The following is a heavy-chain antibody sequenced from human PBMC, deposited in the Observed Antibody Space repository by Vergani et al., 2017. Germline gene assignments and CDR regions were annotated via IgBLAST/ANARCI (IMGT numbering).Heavy chain of an antibody. CDR3: AKDMGGYDYGPLDY. D-gene: IGHD5-12*01. V-gene: IGHV3-9*03. CDR2: ISWNSGSI. J-gene: IGHJ4*02. Sequence: VQLVESGGGLVQPGRSLRLSCAASGFTFDDYAMHWVRQAPGKGLEWVSGISWNSGSIGYADSAKGRFTISRDNAKNSLYLQMNSLRAEDMALYYCAKDMGGYDYGPLDYWGQGTLVTVYS. CDR1: GFTFDDYA.